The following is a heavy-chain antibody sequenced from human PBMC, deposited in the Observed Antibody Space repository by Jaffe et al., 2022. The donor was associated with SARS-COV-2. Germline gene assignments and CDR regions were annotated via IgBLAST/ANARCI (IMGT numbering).Heavy chain of an antibody. J-gene: IGHJ3*02. CDR3: AKWGNAFDI. D-gene: IGHD3-16*01. CDR2: ISAGGRST. Sequence: EVQLVESGGDLIQPGGSLRLSCAASGFTLSSFAMSWVRQAPGKGLEWVSTISAGGRSTYYADSVKGRFTISRDNSKNTLYLQMNSLRAEDTAVYYCAKWGNAFDIWGQGTMVTVSS. V-gene: IGHV3-23*04. CDR1: GFTLSSFA.